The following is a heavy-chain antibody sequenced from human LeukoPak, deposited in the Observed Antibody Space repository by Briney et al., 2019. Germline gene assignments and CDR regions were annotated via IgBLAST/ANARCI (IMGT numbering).Heavy chain of an antibody. J-gene: IGHJ6*03. CDR1: GYTFTDYY. D-gene: IGHD2-2*01. Sequence: GASVKVSCKVSGYTFTDYYMHWVQQAPGKGLEWMGLVDPEDGETIYAEKFQGRVTITADTSTDTAYMELSSLRSEDTAVCYCATARPYCSSTSCYMDVWGKGTTVTVSS. CDR3: ATARPYCSSTSCYMDV. V-gene: IGHV1-69-2*01. CDR2: VDPEDGET.